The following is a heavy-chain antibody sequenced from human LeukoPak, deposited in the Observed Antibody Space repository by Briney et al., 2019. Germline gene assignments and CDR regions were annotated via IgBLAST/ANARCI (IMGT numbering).Heavy chain of an antibody. CDR1: GYSFTSYW. CDR2: TYPGDSDT. CDR3: ARRVILDCSSTSCHDYFDY. J-gene: IGHJ4*02. D-gene: IGHD2-2*01. Sequence: GESLKISCKGSGYSFTSYWIGWVRQMPGKGLEWMGITYPGDSDTRYSPSFQGQVTISADKSISTAYLQWSSLKASDTAMYYCARRVILDCSSTSCHDYFDYWGQGTLVTVSS. V-gene: IGHV5-51*01.